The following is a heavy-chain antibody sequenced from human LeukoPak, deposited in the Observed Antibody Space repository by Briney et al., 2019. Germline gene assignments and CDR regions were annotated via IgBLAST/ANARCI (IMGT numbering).Heavy chain of an antibody. CDR3: AELGITMIGGV. CDR2: IGTSGRTI. CDR1: GFTFSDYY. V-gene: IGHV3-11*04. D-gene: IGHD3-10*02. J-gene: IGHJ6*04. Sequence: GGSLRLSCAASGFTFSDYYMSWIRQAPGKGLEWLSYIGTSGRTIYYADSVKGRFTISRDNAKNSLYLQMNSLRAEDTAVYYCAELGITMIGGVWGKGTTVTISS.